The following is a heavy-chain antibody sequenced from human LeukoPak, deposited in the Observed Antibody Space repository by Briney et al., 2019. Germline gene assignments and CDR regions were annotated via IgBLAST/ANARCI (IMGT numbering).Heavy chain of an antibody. CDR1: GFTFSDYT. Sequence: GGSLRLSCAASGFTFSDYTMNWVRQAPGKGLEWVSIIYGDGSTYYADSVKGRFTISRDNSKNTLYLQMNSLRAGDTAVYYCAKRQSSGWPFDYWGQGTLVTVSS. CDR2: IYGDGST. J-gene: IGHJ4*02. D-gene: IGHD6-19*01. CDR3: AKRQSSGWPFDY. V-gene: IGHV3-23*03.